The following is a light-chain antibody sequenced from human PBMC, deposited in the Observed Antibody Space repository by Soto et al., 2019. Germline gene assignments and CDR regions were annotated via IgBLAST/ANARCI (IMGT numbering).Light chain of an antibody. CDR3: QQSYSISFT. CDR2: AAS. Sequence: DIQMTQSPSSLSASVGDSVTITCRASQSISNYLNWYQQKPGKAPKLLVYAASSLQSGVPSRFSGSGSGTEFTLTISSLQPEDFAAYYCQQSYSISFTFGPGTKVDIK. V-gene: IGKV1-39*01. J-gene: IGKJ3*01. CDR1: QSISNY.